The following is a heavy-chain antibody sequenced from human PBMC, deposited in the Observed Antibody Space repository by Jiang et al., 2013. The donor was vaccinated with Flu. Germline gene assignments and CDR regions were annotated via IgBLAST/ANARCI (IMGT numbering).Heavy chain of an antibody. D-gene: IGHD2-15*01. V-gene: IGHV4-34*01. Sequence: KSRVTISVDTSKNQFSLKLSSVTAADTAVYYCARDRGMTPGGYYYGMDVWGQGTTVTVSS. CDR3: ARDRGMTPGGYYYGMDV. J-gene: IGHJ6*02.